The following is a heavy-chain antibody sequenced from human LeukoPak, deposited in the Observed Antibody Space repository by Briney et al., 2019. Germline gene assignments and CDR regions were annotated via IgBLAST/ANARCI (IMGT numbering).Heavy chain of an antibody. CDR2: ISYDESNK. J-gene: IGHJ4*02. Sequence: GGSLRLSCAASGFTFSSYAMHWVRQAPGKGLEWVAVISYDESNKYYADSVKGRLTISRDNSKNTLYLQMHSLRAEDTALYYCARETGSSVGSTDFDYWGQGTLVTVSS. CDR3: ARETGSSVGSTDFDY. CDR1: GFTFSSYA. D-gene: IGHD6-6*01. V-gene: IGHV3-30-3*01.